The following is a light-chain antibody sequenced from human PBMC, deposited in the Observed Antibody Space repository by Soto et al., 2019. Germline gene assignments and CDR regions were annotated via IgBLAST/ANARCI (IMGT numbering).Light chain of an antibody. Sequence: DIQMTQSPSSLSASVGDRVTITCRASQGISNYLAWYQQIPGKVPKLLISAASTLQSGVPSWFSGSGSGTDFTLTISSLQPEDVETYYCQKYTNVPAFGGGTKVEIK. CDR2: AAS. J-gene: IGKJ4*01. V-gene: IGKV1-27*01. CDR3: QKYTNVPA. CDR1: QGISNY.